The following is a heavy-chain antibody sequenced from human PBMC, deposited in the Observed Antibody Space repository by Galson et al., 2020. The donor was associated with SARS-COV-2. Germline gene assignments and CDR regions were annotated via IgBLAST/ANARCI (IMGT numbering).Heavy chain of an antibody. CDR1: GFTFSHYW. D-gene: IGHD3-22*01. CDR3: SRARRSSGYYQFDY. CDR2: IKQDGTEK. J-gene: IGHJ4*02. Sequence: GESLKISCAASGFTFSHYWMSWVRQAPGKGLEWVANIKQDGTEKYYVDSVKGRFTISRDNAKNSLSLQMNSLRADDTAVYYCSRARRSSGYYQFDYWGQGTLVTVSS. V-gene: IGHV3-7*01.